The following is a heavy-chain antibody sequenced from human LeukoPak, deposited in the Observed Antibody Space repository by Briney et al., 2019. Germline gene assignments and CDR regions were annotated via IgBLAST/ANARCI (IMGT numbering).Heavy chain of an antibody. CDR2: IYTSGTT. V-gene: IGHV4-4*07. CDR3: ARDQGRVSWFDP. CDR1: GASISSYY. J-gene: IGHJ5*02. D-gene: IGHD2-15*01. Sequence: SETLSLTCTVSGASISSYYWSWIRQSAGKGLEWIGLIYTSGTTNYNPSLKSRVTMSVDTSKNQFSLKLSSVTAADTAVYYCARDQGRVSWFDPWGQGTLVTVSS.